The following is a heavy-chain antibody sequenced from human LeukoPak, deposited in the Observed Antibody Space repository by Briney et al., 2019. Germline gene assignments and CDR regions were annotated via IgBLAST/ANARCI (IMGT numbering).Heavy chain of an antibody. CDR3: ARLDRMITFGGVIEAFDY. D-gene: IGHD3-16*02. CDR1: GFTFSSYW. CDR2: IKQDGSEK. V-gene: IGHV3-7*01. Sequence: PGGSLRLSCAASGFTFSSYWMSWVRQAPGKGLEWVANIKQDGSEKYYVDSVKGRFTISRDNAKNSLYLQMNSLRAEDTAVYYCARLDRMITFGGVIEAFDYWGQGTLVTVSS. J-gene: IGHJ4*02.